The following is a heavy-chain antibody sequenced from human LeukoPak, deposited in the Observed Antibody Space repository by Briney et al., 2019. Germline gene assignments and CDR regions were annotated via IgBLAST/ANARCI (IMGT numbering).Heavy chain of an antibody. CDR3: ARDTVRIAAAGARYYYYYMDV. J-gene: IGHJ6*03. Sequence: SETLSLTCTVSGGSISSYYWSWIRQPPGKGLEWIGYIYYRGSTNYNPSLKSRVTISVDTSKNQFSLKLSSVTAADTAVYYCARDTVRIAAAGARYYYYYMDVWGKGTTVTISS. D-gene: IGHD6-13*01. V-gene: IGHV4-59*01. CDR2: IYYRGST. CDR1: GGSISSYY.